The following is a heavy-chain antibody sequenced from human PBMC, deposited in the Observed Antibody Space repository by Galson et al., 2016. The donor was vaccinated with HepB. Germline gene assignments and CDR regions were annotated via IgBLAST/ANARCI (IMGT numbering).Heavy chain of an antibody. CDR1: GFTFKTYW. CDR2: IKEDGTVE. V-gene: IGHV3-7*01. D-gene: IGHD2/OR15-2a*01. Sequence: SLRLSCAASGFTFKTYWMSWIRQAPGKGLERVANIKEDGTVENYVDSVKGRFTISRDNAKSSFYLQMNNLRAEETGVYYCARDMYTTARDYWGQGTLVTVSS. J-gene: IGHJ4*02. CDR3: ARDMYTTARDY.